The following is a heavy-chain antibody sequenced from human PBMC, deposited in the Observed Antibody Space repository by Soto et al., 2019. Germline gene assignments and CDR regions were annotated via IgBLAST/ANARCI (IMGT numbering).Heavy chain of an antibody. CDR3: ARDNGYSYGYTLDH. Sequence: PSETLSLPCTVAGGSISSYYWSWILQPPGKGLEWIGYIYYSGSTNYNPSLKSRVTRSVDTSKNQFSLKLSSVTAADTAVYYCARDNGYSYGYTLDHWGQRTLVTVSS. V-gene: IGHV4-59*01. CDR2: IYYSGST. D-gene: IGHD5-18*01. CDR1: GGSISSYY. J-gene: IGHJ4*02.